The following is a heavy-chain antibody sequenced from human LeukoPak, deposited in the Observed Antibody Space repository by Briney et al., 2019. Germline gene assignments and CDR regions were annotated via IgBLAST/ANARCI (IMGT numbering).Heavy chain of an antibody. Sequence: GGSLRLSCAASGFTFSSYAMSWVRQAPGRGLEWVSGISGSGSITLYADSVKGRFAISRDNSKSTVFLHMNSLRVEDTAIYYCAKRDVSDSSTCSTLFAFWGQGTLVTVSS. J-gene: IGHJ4*02. CDR3: AKRDVSDSSTCSTLFAF. CDR2: ISGSGSIT. CDR1: GFTFSSYA. D-gene: IGHD2-2*01. V-gene: IGHV3-23*01.